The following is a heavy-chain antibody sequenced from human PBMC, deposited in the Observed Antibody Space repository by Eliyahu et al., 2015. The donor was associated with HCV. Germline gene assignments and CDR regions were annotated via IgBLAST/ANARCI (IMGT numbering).Heavy chain of an antibody. J-gene: IGHJ5*02. CDR3: ARHWVLFTMIVVGPFDP. Sequence: QLQLQESGPGLVKPSETLSLTCTVSGGSISSSSYYWGWIRQPPGKGLEWIGSIYYSGSTYYNPSLKSRVTISVDTSKNQFSLKLSSVTAADTAVYYCARHWVLFTMIVVGPFDPWGQGTLVTVSS. V-gene: IGHV4-39*01. CDR2: IYYSGST. CDR1: GGSISSSSYY. D-gene: IGHD3-22*01.